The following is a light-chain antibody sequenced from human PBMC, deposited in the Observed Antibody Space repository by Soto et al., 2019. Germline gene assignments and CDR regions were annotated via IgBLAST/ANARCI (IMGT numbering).Light chain of an antibody. J-gene: IGKJ5*01. CDR2: GAS. Sequence: IVMTQSPATLSVSPGERATLSCRAGQNIHTNLAWYQQKTGQAPRILFYGASTGDTGLPARFSGSGSRTECTLTINSLQAEDGSVYYCQQYYNWPRTFGQGTRLEIK. CDR3: QQYYNWPRT. CDR1: QNIHTN. V-gene: IGKV3-15*01.